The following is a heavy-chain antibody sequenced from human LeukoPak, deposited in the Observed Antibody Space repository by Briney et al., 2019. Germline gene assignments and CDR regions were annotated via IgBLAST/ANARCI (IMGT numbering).Heavy chain of an antibody. CDR2: IYHSGST. CDR1: GYSISSGYY. D-gene: IGHD2-15*01. V-gene: IGHV4-38-2*02. CDR3: ARTTEGYCRGRSCYSYYYYMDV. J-gene: IGHJ6*03. Sequence: PSETLSLTCTVSGYSISSGYYWGWIRQPPGKGLEWIGSIYHSGSTYYNPSLKSRVTISVDTSKNQFSLKPSSVTAADTAVYYCARTTEGYCRGRSCYSYYYYMDVWGKGTTVTVSS.